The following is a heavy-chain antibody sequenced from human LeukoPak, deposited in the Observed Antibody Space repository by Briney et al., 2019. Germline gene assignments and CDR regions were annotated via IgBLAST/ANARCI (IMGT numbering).Heavy chain of an antibody. V-gene: IGHV3-30*18. Sequence: PGRSLRLSCAASGFTFSSYGMNWVRQAPGKGLEWVAVISYDGSNKHYADSVKGRFTISRDNSKNTLYLQMNSLRAEDTAVYYCANDPYGSGSYWIDYWGRGTLVTVSS. CDR1: GFTFSSYG. CDR3: ANDPYGSGSYWIDY. CDR2: ISYDGSNK. D-gene: IGHD3-10*01. J-gene: IGHJ4*02.